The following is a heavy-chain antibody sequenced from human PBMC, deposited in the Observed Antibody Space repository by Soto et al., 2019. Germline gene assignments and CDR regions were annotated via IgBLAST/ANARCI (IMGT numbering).Heavy chain of an antibody. V-gene: IGHV5-51*01. D-gene: IGHD1-26*01. CDR2: IYPGDSDT. J-gene: IGHJ6*02. CDR3: AGPSGRSYYYYGMDV. CDR1: GYSFTSYW. Sequence: GESLKISCKGSGYSFTSYWIGWVRQMPGKGLEWMGIIYPGDSDTRYSPSFQGQVTISADKSISTAYLQWSSLKASDTAMYYCAGPSGRSYYYYGMDVWGQGTTVTVSS.